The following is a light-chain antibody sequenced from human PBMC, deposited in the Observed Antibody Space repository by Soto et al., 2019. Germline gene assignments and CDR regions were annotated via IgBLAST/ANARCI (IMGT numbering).Light chain of an antibody. CDR1: HSVDSSS. J-gene: IGKJ2*01. V-gene: IGKV3-20*01. CDR2: GAS. Sequence: EIVLTQSPGTLSLSPGERATLSCRASHSVDSSSLAWYQQKPGQAPRLLIYGASSRATGVPDRFSGSGSGTDFTLTISRLEPEDFAVYYCQQSGSSPPYTFCQGTKLEIK. CDR3: QQSGSSPPYT.